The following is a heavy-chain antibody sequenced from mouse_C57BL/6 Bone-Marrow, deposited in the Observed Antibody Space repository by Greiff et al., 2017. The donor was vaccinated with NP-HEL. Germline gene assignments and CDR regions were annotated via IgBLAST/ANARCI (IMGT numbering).Heavy chain of an antibody. V-gene: IGHV5-6*02. CDR2: ISSGGSYT. D-gene: IGHD6-1*01. CDR1: GFTFSSYG. Sequence: DVKLVESGGDLVKPGGSLKLSCAASGFTFSSYGMSWVRQTPDKRLEWVATISSGGSYTYYPDSVKGRCTISRDNAKNTLYLQLSSLKSEDTAMYYWARQPSYWGQGTLVTVSA. CDR3: ARQPSY. J-gene: IGHJ3*01.